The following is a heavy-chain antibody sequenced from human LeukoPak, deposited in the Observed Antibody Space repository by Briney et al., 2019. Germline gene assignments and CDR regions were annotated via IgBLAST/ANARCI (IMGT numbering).Heavy chain of an antibody. Sequence: ASVKVSCKASGYTFNRYGISWVRQAPGQGLEWMGWINPNSGGTNYAQKFQGRVTMTRDTSISTAYMELSRLRSDDTAVYYCARDGEQWLENRDSYYYYMDVWGKGTTVTVSS. CDR1: GYTFNRYG. D-gene: IGHD6-19*01. CDR2: INPNSGGT. CDR3: ARDGEQWLENRDSYYYYMDV. J-gene: IGHJ6*03. V-gene: IGHV1-2*02.